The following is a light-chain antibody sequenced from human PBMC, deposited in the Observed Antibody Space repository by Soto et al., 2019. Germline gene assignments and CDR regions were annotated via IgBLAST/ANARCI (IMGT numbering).Light chain of an antibody. V-gene: IGKV1-5*01. J-gene: IGKJ1*01. CDR1: QSISSW. CDR3: QQYNSYWGT. CDR2: DAS. Sequence: IRMTQSPSTLSASVGDRVTITCRASQSISSWLAWYQQKPRKAPKLLIYDASSLESGVPSRFSGSGSGTEFTLTISSLQPDDFATYYCQQYNSYWGTFGQGTKVDIK.